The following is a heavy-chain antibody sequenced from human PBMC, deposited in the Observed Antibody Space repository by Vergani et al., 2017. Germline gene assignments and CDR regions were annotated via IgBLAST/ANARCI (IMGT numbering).Heavy chain of an antibody. V-gene: IGHV4-38-2*01. CDR3: ARHRGSGGFFPSSYFYGMDV. Sequence: QVQLQESGPGLVKPSETLTLTCDVSDSSIMTNPYWGWFRQSPGKGLEWIGCIHHSGDTHYNSSLKSRVSISIVSSSKFSLSLTSVTAADTAIYYCARHRGSGGFFPSSYFYGMDVWVHGTTLTVSS. CDR2: IHHSGDT. J-gene: IGHJ6*02. D-gene: IGHD3-10*01. CDR1: DSSIMTNPY.